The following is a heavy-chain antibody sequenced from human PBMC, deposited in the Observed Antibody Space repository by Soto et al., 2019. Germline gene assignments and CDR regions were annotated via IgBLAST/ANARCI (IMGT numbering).Heavy chain of an antibody. D-gene: IGHD4-17*01. CDR1: GGSISNYY. J-gene: IGHJ5*02. V-gene: IGHV4-59*08. CDR3: ARGIKYGDYSRWFDP. Sequence: SETLSLTCTVSGGSISNYYWTWIRQPPGKGLEWIGYIYYSGSTNYNPSLKSRVTISVDTSKNQFSLKLSSVTAADTAVYYCARGIKYGDYSRWFDPWGPGTLVTVSS. CDR2: IYYSGST.